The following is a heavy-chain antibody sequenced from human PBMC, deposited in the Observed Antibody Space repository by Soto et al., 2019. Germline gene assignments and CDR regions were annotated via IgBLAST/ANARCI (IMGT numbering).Heavy chain of an antibody. CDR2: IYHSGST. V-gene: IGHV4-30-2*01. D-gene: IGHD3-22*01. CDR1: GGSISSGGYS. Sequence: SETLSLTCAVSGGSISSGGYSWSWIRQPPGKGLEWIGYIYHSGSTYYNPSLKSRVTISVDRSKNQFSLKLSSVTAADTAVYYCARGYGGYYSAAPFDYFDYWGQGTLVTVSS. J-gene: IGHJ4*02. CDR3: ARGYGGYYSAAPFDYFDY.